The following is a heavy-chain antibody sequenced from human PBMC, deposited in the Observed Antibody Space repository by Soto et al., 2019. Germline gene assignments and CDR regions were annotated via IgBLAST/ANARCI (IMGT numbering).Heavy chain of an antibody. J-gene: IGHJ5*02. CDR3: ARRYYYDSSGYSNRYWFDP. D-gene: IGHD3-22*01. V-gene: IGHV5-10-1*01. CDR2: IDPSDSYT. Sequence: GESLKISCKGSGYSFTSYWISWVRQMPGKGLEWMGRIDPSDSYTNYSPSFQGHVTISADKSISTAYLQWSSLKASDTAMYYCARRYYYDSSGYSNRYWFDPWGRGTLVTVSS. CDR1: GYSFTSYW.